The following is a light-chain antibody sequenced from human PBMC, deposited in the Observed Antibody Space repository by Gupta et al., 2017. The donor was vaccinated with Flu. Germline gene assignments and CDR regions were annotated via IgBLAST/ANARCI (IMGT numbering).Light chain of an antibody. CDR2: AAS. CDR3: QHYDYYPLT. CDR1: QNINQW. Sequence: DVQLTQSPSALAAPLGPRVSITCRASQNINQWLAWYQQTPGKPPRLLVYAASTLESGVPSRFKGGRAGTDFVLTITTGQPQDVGTYYCQHYDYYPLTFGGGT. J-gene: IGKJ4*01. V-gene: IGKV1-5*01.